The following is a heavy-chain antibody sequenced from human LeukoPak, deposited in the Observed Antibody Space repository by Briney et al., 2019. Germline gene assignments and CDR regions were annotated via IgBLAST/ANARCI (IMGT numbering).Heavy chain of an antibody. CDR2: ISYDGSNK. Sequence: GGSLRLSCAASGFTFSSYGMHWVRQAPGEGLEWVAVISYDGSNKYYADSVKGRFTISRDNSKNTLYLQMNSLRAEDTAVYYCAKPRHDYDILTGYQVPPYFDYWGQGTLVTVSS. CDR3: AKPRHDYDILTGYQVPPYFDY. V-gene: IGHV3-30*18. D-gene: IGHD3-9*01. J-gene: IGHJ4*02. CDR1: GFTFSSYG.